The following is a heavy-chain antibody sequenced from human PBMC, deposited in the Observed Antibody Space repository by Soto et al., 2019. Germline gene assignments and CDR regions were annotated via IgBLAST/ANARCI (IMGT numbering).Heavy chain of an antibody. CDR3: TTDSGYSGYDLRDYFDY. CDR2: IKSKTDGGTT. V-gene: IGHV3-15*01. CDR1: GFTFSDAW. Sequence: GSLRLSCAASGFTFSDAWMSWVRQAPGKGLEWVGRIKSKTDGGTTDYAAPVKGRFTISRDDSKNTLYLQMNSLKTEDTALYYCTTDSGYSGYDLRDYFDYWGQGTLVTV. J-gene: IGHJ4*02. D-gene: IGHD5-12*01.